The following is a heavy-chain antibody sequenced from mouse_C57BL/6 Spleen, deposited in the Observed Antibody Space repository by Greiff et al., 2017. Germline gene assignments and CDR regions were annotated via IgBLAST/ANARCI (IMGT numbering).Heavy chain of an antibody. V-gene: IGHV1-50*01. J-gene: IGHJ3*01. CDR2: IDPSDSYT. D-gene: IGHD3-2*02. CDR1: GYTFTSYW. Sequence: VQLQQPGAELVKPGASVKLSCKASGYTFTSYWMQWVKQRPGQGLEWIGEIDPSDSYTNYNQKFKGKATLTVDTSSSTAYIQLSSLTSEDSAVYYCARASSGPAWFAYWGQGTLVTVSA. CDR3: ARASSGPAWFAY.